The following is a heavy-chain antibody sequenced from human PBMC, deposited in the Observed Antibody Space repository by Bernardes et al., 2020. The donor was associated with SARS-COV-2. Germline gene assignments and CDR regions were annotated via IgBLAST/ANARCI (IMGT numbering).Heavy chain of an antibody. D-gene: IGHD1-1*01. CDR2: LSTSGST. CDR1: GGSISSGSYY. CDR3: ARAPLLDPYYYYGMDV. Sequence: SETLSLTCTISGGSISSGSYYRSWIRQPAGKGLEWLGRLSTSGSTNYNPSLKSPVTISVDTSKNQFSLKLSSVTAADTAVYYCARAPLLDPYYYYGMDVWGQGTTVNVS. V-gene: IGHV4-61*02. J-gene: IGHJ6*02.